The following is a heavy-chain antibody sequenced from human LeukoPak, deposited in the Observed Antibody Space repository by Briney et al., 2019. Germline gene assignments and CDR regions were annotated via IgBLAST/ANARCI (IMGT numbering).Heavy chain of an antibody. CDR1: GYSVSSCYY. CDR2: IYHSRST. Sequence: SETLSLTCAVSGYSVSSCYYWGWIQQPPGKLLELMGSIYHSRSTYYTQSLKSRVTLSVDTSKNQFSLKLSSVTAAHTAVYYCARDHRGSYFSKLDAFDIWGQGRMVTVSS. V-gene: IGHV4-38-2*02. CDR3: ARDHRGSYFSKLDAFDI. J-gene: IGHJ3*02. D-gene: IGHD1-26*01.